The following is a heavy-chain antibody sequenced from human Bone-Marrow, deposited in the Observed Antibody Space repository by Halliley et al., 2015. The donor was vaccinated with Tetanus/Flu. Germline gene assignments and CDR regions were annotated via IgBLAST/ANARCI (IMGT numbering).Heavy chain of an antibody. CDR2: VYYSGST. V-gene: IGHV4-39*01. CDR3: MRTEGPYYNGLDV. J-gene: IGHJ6*02. Sequence: TLSLTCTVSGGSISRSRDYWGWIRQTPGKGLEWLGSVYYSGSTYYNPSLKSRLTVTLDTSKNQFSLKVRSVTAADSAIYYCMRTEGPYYNGLDVWGQGTTVTVSS. CDR1: GGSISRSRDY.